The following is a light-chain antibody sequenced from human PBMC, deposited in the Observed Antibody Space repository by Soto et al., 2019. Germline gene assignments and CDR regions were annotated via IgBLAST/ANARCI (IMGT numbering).Light chain of an antibody. V-gene: IGLV2-14*01. J-gene: IGLJ3*02. CDR2: EVA. CDR1: SSDVGRYDY. Sequence: VLTQPASVSGSPGQSITISCTGTSSDVGRYDYVSWFQQHPGKAPKLMIYEVANRPSGVSDRFSGSKSSNTASLTISGLQAEDGADYYCTSFTSSNTWLFGGGTKVTVL. CDR3: TSFTSSNTWL.